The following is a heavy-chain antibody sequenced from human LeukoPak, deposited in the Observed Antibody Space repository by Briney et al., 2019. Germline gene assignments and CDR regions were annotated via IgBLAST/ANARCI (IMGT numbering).Heavy chain of an antibody. CDR1: GFSFSTHS. V-gene: IGHV3-23*01. CDR3: AKSKVVAATMGRFDY. CDR2: ISGSDGST. D-gene: IGHD2-15*01. Sequence: GGSLRLSCAASGFSFSTHSMNWVRQAPGKGLEWVSTISGSDGSTYYADSVKGRFTISRDNSKNTLYLQMNSLRAEDTAVYYCAKSKVVAATMGRFDYWGQGTLVTVSS. J-gene: IGHJ4*02.